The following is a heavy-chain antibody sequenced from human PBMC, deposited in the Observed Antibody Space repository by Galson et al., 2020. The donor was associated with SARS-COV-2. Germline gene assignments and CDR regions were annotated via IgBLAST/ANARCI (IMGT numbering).Heavy chain of an antibody. J-gene: IGHJ3*01. Sequence: ASVKVSCKASGYSFSGNYLHWVRQAPGQGLEWMGWINSDSGGTHYAQNFQGRVTMTRDTSIRTAYMELTRLRSDDTAVYYCAREWEYDALDFWGQGTVVTVSS. D-gene: IGHD1-26*01. CDR2: INSDSGGT. V-gene: IGHV1-2*02. CDR3: AREWEYDALDF. CDR1: GYSFSGNY.